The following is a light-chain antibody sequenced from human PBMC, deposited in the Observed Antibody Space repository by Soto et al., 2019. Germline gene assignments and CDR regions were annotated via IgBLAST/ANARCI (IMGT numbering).Light chain of an antibody. Sequence: EIVLTQSPGTLSLSPGERATLSCRASQSVSSSYLAWYQQKPGQAPRLLIYGASSRATGIPDRFSGSGSGTDFTLIISRLESADFAVYYCQQYGGSPLTFGGGTKVEIK. CDR2: GAS. CDR1: QSVSSSY. V-gene: IGKV3-20*01. J-gene: IGKJ4*01. CDR3: QQYGGSPLT.